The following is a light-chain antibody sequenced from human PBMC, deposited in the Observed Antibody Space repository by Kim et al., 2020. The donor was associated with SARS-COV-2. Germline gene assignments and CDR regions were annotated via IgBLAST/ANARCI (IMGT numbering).Light chain of an antibody. J-gene: IGKJ4*01. CDR2: GTS. V-gene: IGKV1-5*03. Sequence: SASVGDTVTITCRASQNIYNWLAWYQQKPGKAPKVLMHGTSSLQSGVPSRFSGSGSGPEFTLTISNLQPDDFATYYCQQYNSYSLTFGGGTKLEIK. CDR1: QNIYNW. CDR3: QQYNSYSLT.